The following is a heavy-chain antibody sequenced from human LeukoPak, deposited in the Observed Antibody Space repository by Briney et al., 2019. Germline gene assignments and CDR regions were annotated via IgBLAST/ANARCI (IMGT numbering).Heavy chain of an antibody. V-gene: IGHV4-30-2*01. CDR1: GGSITTGGYS. Sequence: PSETLSLTCAVSGGSITTGGYSWRWLRQPPGTGLEWIGYFYHTGITCYNPSLNSRVTISVDRSKNQFSLKLSSVTAADTAVYYCASGLGQQFFYWGQGTLVTVSS. J-gene: IGHJ4*02. CDR2: FYHTGIT. D-gene: IGHD6-13*01. CDR3: ASGLGQQFFY.